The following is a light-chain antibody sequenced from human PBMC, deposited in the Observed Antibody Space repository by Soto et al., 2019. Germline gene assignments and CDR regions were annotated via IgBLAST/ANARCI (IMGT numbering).Light chain of an antibody. CDR2: GAS. J-gene: IGKJ1*01. Sequence: VMTQSPATLSVSPGERATLSCRASQSVNSNLAWYQQKPGQAPSLLIFGASTRATVIPARFSGSGCGTEFNLSASRLQSEGFAVYYCQPDHNWPQWTFGEGTKVEIK. CDR3: QPDHNWPQWT. V-gene: IGKV3-15*01. CDR1: QSVNSN.